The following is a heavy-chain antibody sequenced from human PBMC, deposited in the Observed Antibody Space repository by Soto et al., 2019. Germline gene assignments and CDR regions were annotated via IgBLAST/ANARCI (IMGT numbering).Heavy chain of an antibody. D-gene: IGHD2-15*01. J-gene: IGHJ6*03. CDR1: GFTVSSNY. Sequence: GGSLRLSCAASGFTVSSNYMSWVRQAPGKGLEWVSVIYSGGSTYYADSVKGRFTISRHNSKNTRYLQMNGLRAGDTAVYYCARSRRDIVVVEARRNYYYYMDVWGKGTTVTVSS. CDR3: ARSRRDIVVVEARRNYYYYMDV. V-gene: IGHV3-53*04. CDR2: IYSGGST.